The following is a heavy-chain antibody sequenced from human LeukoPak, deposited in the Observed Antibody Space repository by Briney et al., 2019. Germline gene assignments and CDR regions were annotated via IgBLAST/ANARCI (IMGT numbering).Heavy chain of an antibody. CDR3: ARDNYYSVMDV. CDR2: LSTSGSYI. V-gene: IGHV3-21*01. Sequence: SGGSLRLSCAASGFTFSTYSMNWVRQAPGKGLECVSYLSTSGSYIYHAASVKGRFTISRDNAKNSLYLQMNSLRAEDTAVYYCARDNYYSVMDVWGQGTTVTVSS. J-gene: IGHJ6*02. CDR1: GFTFSTYS.